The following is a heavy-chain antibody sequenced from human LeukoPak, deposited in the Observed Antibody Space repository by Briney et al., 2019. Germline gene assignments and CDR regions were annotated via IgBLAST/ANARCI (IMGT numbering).Heavy chain of an antibody. CDR3: ARDMADYGDYGAFDY. CDR2: INPNSGGT. V-gene: IGHV1-2*02. CDR1: GYTFTGYY. Sequence: SVKVSCKASGYTFTGYYMHWVRQAPGQGREGMGWINPNSGGTNYAQKFQGRVTMTRDTSISTAYMELSRLRSDDTAVYYCARDMADYGDYGAFDYWGQGTLVPVSS. D-gene: IGHD4-17*01. J-gene: IGHJ4*02.